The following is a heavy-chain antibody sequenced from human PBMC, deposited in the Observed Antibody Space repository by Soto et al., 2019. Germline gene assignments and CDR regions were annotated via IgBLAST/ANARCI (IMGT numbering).Heavy chain of an antibody. D-gene: IGHD3-3*01. CDR3: ARGGVSTRTFDY. Sequence: GESLKISCKGSGYNFAGYWIAWVHQMPGKGLELMGIIYPSDSDTRYRPSFQGQVTISADKSISSAYLQWSSLRASDTAMYYCARGGVSTRTFDYRGQGTPVTVSS. CDR1: GYNFAGYW. J-gene: IGHJ4*02. CDR2: IYPSDSDT. V-gene: IGHV5-51*07.